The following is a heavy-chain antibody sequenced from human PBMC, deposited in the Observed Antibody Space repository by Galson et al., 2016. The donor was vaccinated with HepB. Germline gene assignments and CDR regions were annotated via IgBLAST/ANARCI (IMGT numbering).Heavy chain of an antibody. CDR2: SRNNPSSSTT. V-gene: IGHV3-72*01. J-gene: IGHJ4*02. CDR1: GFIFSDHY. CDR3: TRAGTSTRTVDN. Sequence: SLRLSCATSGFIFSDHYMDWVRQAPGKGLEWVARSRNNPSSSTTEYAASLEGRFTSSRDESKNSLYLQMSCLKTEDTAMYYCTRAGTSTRTVDNWCQGTLVTVSS. D-gene: IGHD2/OR15-2a*01.